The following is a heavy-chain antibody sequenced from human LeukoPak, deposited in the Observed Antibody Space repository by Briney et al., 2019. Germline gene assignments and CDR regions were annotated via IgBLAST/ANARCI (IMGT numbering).Heavy chain of an antibody. CDR2: IWYDGSNK. Sequence: GGSLRLSCAASGFTFSSYGMHWARQAPGKGLEWVAVIWYDGSNKYYADSVKGRFTISRDNSKNTLYLQMNSLRAEDTAVYYCARAPYGGNGPTDYWGQGTLVTVSS. CDR3: ARAPYGGNGPTDY. J-gene: IGHJ4*02. V-gene: IGHV3-33*01. CDR1: GFTFSSYG. D-gene: IGHD4-23*01.